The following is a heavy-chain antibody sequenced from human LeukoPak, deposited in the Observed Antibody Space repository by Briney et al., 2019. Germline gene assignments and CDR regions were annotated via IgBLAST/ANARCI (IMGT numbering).Heavy chain of an antibody. J-gene: IGHJ4*02. CDR1: GFTFSSSD. Sequence: GGSLRLSCAASGFTFSSSDMNWVRQAPGKGLEWVSSISSSSSYIYYADSVKGRFTISRDNAKNSLYLQMNGLRAEDTAVYYCAREIYGSGTYPFDYWGQGTLVTVSS. D-gene: IGHD3-10*01. CDR3: AREIYGSGTYPFDY. CDR2: ISSSSSYI. V-gene: IGHV3-21*01.